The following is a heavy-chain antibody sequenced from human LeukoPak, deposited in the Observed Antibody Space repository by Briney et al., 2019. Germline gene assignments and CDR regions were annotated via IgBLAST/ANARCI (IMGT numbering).Heavy chain of an antibody. CDR3: ATSSYYFDY. CDR1: GGFFSGYY. J-gene: IGHJ4*02. V-gene: IGHV4-34*01. D-gene: IGHD3-10*01. Sequence: SETLSLTCAVYGGFFSGYYWSWIRQPPGKGLEWIGEINHSGSTNYNPSLKSRVTISVDTSKNQFSLKLSSVTAADTAVYYCATSSYYFDYWGQGTLVTVSS. CDR2: INHSGST.